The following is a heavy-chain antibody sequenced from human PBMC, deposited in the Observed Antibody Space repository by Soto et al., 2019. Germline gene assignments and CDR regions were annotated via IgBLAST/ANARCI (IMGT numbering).Heavy chain of an antibody. D-gene: IGHD6-19*01. CDR2: IWYDGSNK. CDR3: ARGRSGWSPDY. CDR1: GFTFSSYG. J-gene: IGHJ4*02. Sequence: QVQLVESGGGVVQPGRSLRLSCAASGFTFSSYGMHWVRQAPGKGLEWVAVIWYDGSNKYYADSVKGRFTISRDNSKNTLYLQRNSLRAEDTAVYYCARGRSGWSPDYWGQGTLVTVSS. V-gene: IGHV3-33*01.